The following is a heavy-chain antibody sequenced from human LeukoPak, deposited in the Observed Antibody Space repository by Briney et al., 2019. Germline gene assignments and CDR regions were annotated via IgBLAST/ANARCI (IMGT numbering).Heavy chain of an antibody. CDR1: GSTFSGSA. CDR3: TSCSGGSCFLNY. D-gene: IGHD2-15*01. CDR2: IRSKANSCAT. Sequence: GGSLRLSCAASGSTFSGSAMHWVRQASGKGLEWVGRIRSKANSCATAYAASVKGRFTISRDDSKNTAYLQMNSLKTEDTAVYYCTSCSGGSCFLNYWGQGTLVTVSS. V-gene: IGHV3-73*01. J-gene: IGHJ4*02.